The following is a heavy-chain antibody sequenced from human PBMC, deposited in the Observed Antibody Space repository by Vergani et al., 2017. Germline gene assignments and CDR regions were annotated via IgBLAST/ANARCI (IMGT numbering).Heavy chain of an antibody. D-gene: IGHD2-2*01. CDR3: ARWGAAMWSETTSVDY. V-gene: IGHV3-9*01. CDR1: GFTFADYA. J-gene: IGHJ4*02. Sequence: VQLVESGGGLVQPGRSLRLSCAASGFTFADYAMHWVRHAPGQGLEWVSGLITNSGTIGYADSVKGRFTISRDNAKSFMYLQMNRLRAEDTALCYCARWGAAMWSETTSVDYWGQGTLVTVSS. CDR2: LITNSGTI.